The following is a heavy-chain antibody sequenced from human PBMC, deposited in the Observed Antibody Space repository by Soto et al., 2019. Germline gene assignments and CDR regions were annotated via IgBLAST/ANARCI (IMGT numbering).Heavy chain of an antibody. CDR3: ASEWRHDGLDY. CDR1: GFTSSSYA. CDR2: ISYEGSNK. Sequence: GGSLRLSCAASGFTSSSYAMHWVRQARGKGLEWVAVISYEGSNKYYADSVKGRFIISRDNSKSTLYLQMNSLRAEDTTVYYCASEWRHDGLDYWGQGTLVTVSS. J-gene: IGHJ4*02. V-gene: IGHV3-30-3*01. D-gene: IGHD5-18*01.